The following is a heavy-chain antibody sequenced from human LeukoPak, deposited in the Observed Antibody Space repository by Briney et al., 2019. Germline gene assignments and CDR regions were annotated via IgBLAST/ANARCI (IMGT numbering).Heavy chain of an antibody. CDR1: GFTFSSYA. Sequence: GSLRLSCAASGFTFSSYAMHWVRQAPGRGLGWVAVISHDGSNRFYADSVEGRFTISRDNSKNTLYLQMNSLRAEDTAVYYCARVHGDYGRFEYWGQGTLVTVSS. D-gene: IGHD4-17*01. J-gene: IGHJ4*02. CDR3: ARVHGDYGRFEY. CDR2: ISHDGSNR. V-gene: IGHV3-30*04.